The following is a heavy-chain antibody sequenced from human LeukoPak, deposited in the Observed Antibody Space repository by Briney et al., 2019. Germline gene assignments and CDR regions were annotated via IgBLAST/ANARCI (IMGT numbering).Heavy chain of an antibody. V-gene: IGHV3-30-3*01. CDR3: ARSYCSGGSCYWSDYYGMDV. Sequence: GGSLRLSCTASGFSFSGHWMHWARQAPDKGLEWVSVISYDGSNKYYADSVKGRFTISRDNSKNTLYLQMNSLRAEDTAVYYCARSYCSGGSCYWSDYYGMDVWGQGTTVTVSS. CDR1: GFSFSGHW. CDR2: ISYDGSNK. J-gene: IGHJ6*02. D-gene: IGHD2-15*01.